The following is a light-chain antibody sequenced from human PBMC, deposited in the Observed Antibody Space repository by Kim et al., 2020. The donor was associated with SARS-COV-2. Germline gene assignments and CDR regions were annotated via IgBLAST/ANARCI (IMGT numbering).Light chain of an antibody. Sequence: SSSGRGRVTMAWRASQSITRLFALEQQKARKAPKLLIYDASSLKRGVPSRFSGSGSGTEFTLTISSLQPDDFATYYCHQYNSYSHTFGQGTKLEI. CDR1: QSITRL. CDR2: DAS. CDR3: HQYNSYSHT. J-gene: IGKJ2*01. V-gene: IGKV1-5*01.